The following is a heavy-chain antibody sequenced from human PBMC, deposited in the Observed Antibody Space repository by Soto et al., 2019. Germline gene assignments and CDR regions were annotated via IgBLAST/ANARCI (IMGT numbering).Heavy chain of an antibody. CDR2: ISYNGNDK. CDR3: AKLPYCSGPGCHPVPQHYYHYGVDV. D-gene: IGHD2-2*01. J-gene: IGHJ6*02. Sequence: PGGSLRLSCAVSGFAFGDHGMQWVRQAPGKGLEWVAIISYNGNDKYYVDYVKGRFTISRDNSKSMLYLQIDSLRGDDTAVYYCAKLPYCSGPGCHPVPQHYYHYGVDVWGQGTTVTVSS. CDR1: GFAFGDHG. V-gene: IGHV3-30*18.